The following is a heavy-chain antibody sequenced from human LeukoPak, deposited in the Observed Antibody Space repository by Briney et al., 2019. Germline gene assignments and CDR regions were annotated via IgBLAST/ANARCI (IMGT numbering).Heavy chain of an antibody. CDR1: GFTFSNYW. CDR3: AKANAMDV. J-gene: IGHJ6*02. Sequence: GGSLRLSCAASGFTFSNYWTTWVRQAPGKGLEWVANVNQDGSERYYVNSVRGRFTISRDNAKNSLDLQMNSLRAEDTALYFCAKANAMDVWGQGTTVTVSS. V-gene: IGHV3-7*01. CDR2: VNQDGSER.